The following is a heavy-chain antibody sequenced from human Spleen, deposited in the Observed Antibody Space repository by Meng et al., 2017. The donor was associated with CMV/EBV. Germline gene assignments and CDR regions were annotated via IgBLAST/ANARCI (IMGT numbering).Heavy chain of an antibody. D-gene: IGHD2-2*01. CDR3: ARDNGDCSSTSCPSLLYGMDV. CDR2: IIPILGIA. CDR1: GGTFSSYA. V-gene: IGHV1-69*10. Sequence: SVKVSCKASGGTFSSYAISWVRQAPGQGLEWMGGIIPILGIANYAQKFQGRVTITTDESTSTAYMELSSLRSEDTAVYYCARDNGDCSSTSCPSLLYGMDVWGQGTTVTVSS. J-gene: IGHJ6*02.